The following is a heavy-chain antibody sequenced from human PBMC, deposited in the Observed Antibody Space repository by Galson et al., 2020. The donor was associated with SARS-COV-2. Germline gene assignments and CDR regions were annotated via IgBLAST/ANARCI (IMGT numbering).Heavy chain of an antibody. Sequence: SQTLSLTCAISGDSVSSNSAAWNWIRQSPSRGLAWPGRTYYRSQRSTDYAVSVKSRITINPDTSKNQFSLQLNSVTPEDTAIYYCAGRVAGAGSLHIWGQGTMVIVSS. D-gene: IGHD6-13*01. CDR2: TYYRSQRST. V-gene: IGHV6-1*01. CDR3: AGRVAGAGSLHI. CDR1: GDSVSSNSAA. J-gene: IGHJ3*02.